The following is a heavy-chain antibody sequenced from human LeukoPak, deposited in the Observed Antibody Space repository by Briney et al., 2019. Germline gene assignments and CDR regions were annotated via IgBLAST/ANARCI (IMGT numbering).Heavy chain of an antibody. D-gene: IGHD5-18*01. CDR1: GFTFSSYE. V-gene: IGHV3-48*03. CDR3: ARDSDSYGSNDY. Sequence: GGSLRLSCAASGFTFSSYEMNWVRQAPGKGLEWVSYISSSGSTIYYADSVKGRFTISRDNAKNSLYLQMNSLRAEDTAVYYCARDSDSYGSNDYWGQGTLVTVSS. J-gene: IGHJ4*02. CDR2: ISSSGSTI.